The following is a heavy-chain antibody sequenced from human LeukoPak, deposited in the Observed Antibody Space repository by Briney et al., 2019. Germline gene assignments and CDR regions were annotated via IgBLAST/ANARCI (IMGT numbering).Heavy chain of an antibody. CDR3: VRVAGTTGSSWYYFNS. Sequence: SGTLSLTCTVSGDSISRSGSYWGWIRPTLGKDLEWIGHLDYAESTFYNPSLISRVTISADRTKNQISLRLTYVTAADTALYYCVRVAGTTGSSWYYFNSWGQGTLVSVSS. CDR1: GDSISRSGSY. J-gene: IGHJ4*02. CDR2: LDYAEST. V-gene: IGHV4-39*01. D-gene: IGHD6-13*01.